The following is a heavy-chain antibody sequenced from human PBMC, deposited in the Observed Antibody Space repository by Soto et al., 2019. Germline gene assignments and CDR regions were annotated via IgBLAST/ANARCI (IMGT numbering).Heavy chain of an antibody. Sequence: ALSLSCADSGFHFTDYNMNWGRQAPGGGLVWVSNINSTVRYINYEDSETGRITDSRDNGKNSPVLQMNNLGAEDTAVYYCAREKCRSNNCYLVGYYGLDFWGQGTTFTVSS. V-gene: IGHV3-11*06. J-gene: IGHJ6*02. CDR3: AREKCRSNNCYLVGYYGLDF. D-gene: IGHD2-2*01. CDR1: GFHFTDYN. CDR2: INSTVRYI.